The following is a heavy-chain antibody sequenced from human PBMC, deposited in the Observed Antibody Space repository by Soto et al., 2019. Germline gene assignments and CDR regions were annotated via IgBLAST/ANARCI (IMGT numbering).Heavy chain of an antibody. V-gene: IGHV4-59*01. D-gene: IGHD3-10*01. CDR2: IYYSGET. CDR1: GDSISRYY. Sequence: QVQLQESGPGLVKPSETLSLTCTVSGDSISRYYWSWIRLSPGKGLEWIGYIYYSGETNYNPSVKSRVTISVDRPKNQFSLKLSSVTAADTAVYYCARDQGGEFLKGSGMDVWGHGTTVTVSS. J-gene: IGHJ6*02. CDR3: ARDQGGEFLKGSGMDV.